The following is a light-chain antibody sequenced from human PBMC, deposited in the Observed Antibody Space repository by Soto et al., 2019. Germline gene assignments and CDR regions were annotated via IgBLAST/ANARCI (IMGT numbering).Light chain of an antibody. J-gene: IGKJ2*01. CDR1: QSVSSS. Sequence: ETVLTQSPATLSLSPGERATLSCRASQSVSSSLAWYQQKPGQAPRLLIYDASNRATGIPARFSGSGSGTDFTLTISSLEPEDFAVYYCQQRSDWPRTFDQGTKLEIK. V-gene: IGKV3-11*01. CDR2: DAS. CDR3: QQRSDWPRT.